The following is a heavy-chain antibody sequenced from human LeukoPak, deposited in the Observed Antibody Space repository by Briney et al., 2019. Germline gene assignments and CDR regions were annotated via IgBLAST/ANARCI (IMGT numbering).Heavy chain of an antibody. CDR2: IDPDRGST. CDR1: ASTFTYIY. J-gene: IGHJ5*02. D-gene: IGHD3-16*01. Sequence: ASVRVSCKAAASTFTYIYIDWVWQAPGPRHEYLGWIDPDRGSTNYAQTFQGRVTFTRDTYLTTVSMELNRLTFGDTDTYYCARLRGPSPSPKCFKKFADFDPWGQGTLVTVSA. V-gene: IGHV1-2*02. CDR3: ARLRGPSPSPKCFKKFADFDP.